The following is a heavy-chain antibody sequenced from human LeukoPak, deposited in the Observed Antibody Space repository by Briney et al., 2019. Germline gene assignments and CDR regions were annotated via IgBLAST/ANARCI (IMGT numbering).Heavy chain of an antibody. J-gene: IGHJ4*02. CDR1: GFTFSNYA. CDR3: AKDLAGSGSYSFDY. CDR2: ISGSGGST. Sequence: TGGSRRLSCAASGFTFSNYAMNWVRQAPGRGLEWVSAISGSGGSTYYADSVKGRFTISRDNSKNTLYLQMNSLRAEDTAVYYCAKDLAGSGSYSFDYWGQGTVDTVSS. V-gene: IGHV3-23*01. D-gene: IGHD1-26*01.